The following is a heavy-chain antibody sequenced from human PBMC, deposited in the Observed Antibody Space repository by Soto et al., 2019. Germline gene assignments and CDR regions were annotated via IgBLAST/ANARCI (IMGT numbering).Heavy chain of an antibody. D-gene: IGHD3-16*01. V-gene: IGHV4-59*01. J-gene: IGHJ6*02. CDR1: GGSISSYY. Sequence: PSETLSLTCTVSGGSISSYYWSWIRQPPGKGLEWIGYIYYSGSTNYNPSLKSRITISVDTSKNQFSLKLSSVTAADTAVYYCARVVQGGGMDVWGQGTTVTVS. CDR3: ARVVQGGGMDV. CDR2: IYYSGST.